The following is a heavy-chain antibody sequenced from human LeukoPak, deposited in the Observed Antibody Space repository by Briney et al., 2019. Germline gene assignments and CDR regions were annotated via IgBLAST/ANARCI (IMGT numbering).Heavy chain of an antibody. V-gene: IGHV1-8*01. CDR1: GYTFTSYD. D-gene: IGHD4-17*01. CDR3: AGGLTVTHFDY. Sequence: ASVKVSCKASGYTFTSYDINWVRLATGQGLEWMGWMNPNSGNTGYAQKFQGRVTMTRNTSISTAYMELSSLRSEDTAVYNCAGGLTVTHFDYWGQGTLVTVSS. CDR2: MNPNSGNT. J-gene: IGHJ4*02.